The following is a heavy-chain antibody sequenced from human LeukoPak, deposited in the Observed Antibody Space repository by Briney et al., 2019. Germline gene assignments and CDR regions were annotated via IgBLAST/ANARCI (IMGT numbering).Heavy chain of an antibody. V-gene: IGHV3-48*01. Sequence: GGSLRLSCAASGFTFSSYSMNWVRQAPGKGLEWVSYISSSSSTIYYADSVKGRFTISRDNAKNSLYLQMNSLRAEDTAVYYCARRGYDFWSGLSAWGQGNLVTVSS. CDR2: ISSSSSTI. D-gene: IGHD3-3*01. J-gene: IGHJ5*02. CDR3: ARRGYDFWSGLSA. CDR1: GFTFSSYS.